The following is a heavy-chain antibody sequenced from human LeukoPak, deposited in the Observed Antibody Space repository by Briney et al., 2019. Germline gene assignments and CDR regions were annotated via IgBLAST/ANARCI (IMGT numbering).Heavy chain of an antibody. V-gene: IGHV4-59*01. CDR3: ARQGYCSGGSCYRLDYYYYGMDV. CDR2: IYYSGST. J-gene: IGHJ6*02. D-gene: IGHD2-15*01. CDR1: GGSISSYY. Sequence: SETLSLTCTVSGGSISSYYWSWIRQPPGKGLEWIGYIYYSGSTNYNPSLKSRVTISVDTSKNQFSLKLSSVTAADTAVCYCARQGYCSGGSCYRLDYYYYGMDVWGQGTTVTVSS.